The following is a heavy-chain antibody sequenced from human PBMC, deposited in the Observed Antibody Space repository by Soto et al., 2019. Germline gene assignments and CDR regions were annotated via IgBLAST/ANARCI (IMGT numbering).Heavy chain of an antibody. D-gene: IGHD3-10*01. CDR2: IYYSGST. CDR1: GGSISSGGYY. J-gene: IGHJ3*02. V-gene: IGHV4-31*03. CDR3: ARDHGFGSGSYFMPGAFDI. Sequence: SETLSLTCTVSGGSISSGGYYWSWIRQHPGKGLEWIGYIYYSGSTYYNPSLKSRVTISVDTSKNQFSLKLSSVTAADTAVYYCARDHGFGSGSYFMPGAFDIWGQGTMVTVSS.